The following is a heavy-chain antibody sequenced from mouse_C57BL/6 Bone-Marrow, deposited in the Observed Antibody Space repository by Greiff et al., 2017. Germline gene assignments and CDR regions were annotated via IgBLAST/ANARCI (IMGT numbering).Heavy chain of an antibody. CDR2: IRNKANGYTT. CDR3: ARYRGTTVGYFDV. Sequence: EVKLVESGGGLVQPGGSLSLSCAASGFTFTDYYMSWVRQPPGKALEWLGFIRNKANGYTTEYSASVKGRFTISRDTSQSILYLQMNALRAEDSATYYCARYRGTTVGYFDVWGTGTTVTVSS. J-gene: IGHJ1*03. CDR1: GFTFTDYY. D-gene: IGHD1-1*01. V-gene: IGHV7-3*01.